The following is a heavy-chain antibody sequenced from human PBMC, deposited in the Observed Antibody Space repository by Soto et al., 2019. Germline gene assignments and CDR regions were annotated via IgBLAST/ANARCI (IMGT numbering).Heavy chain of an antibody. V-gene: IGHV3-53*01. CDR1: GFSVSGNY. D-gene: IGHD7-27*01. Sequence: HPGGSLRLSCAASGFSVSGNYMTWVRLAPGKGLECVSILYSGGTTYYADSVKGRFTISRDKYSNTLFLQMNSLRAEDTALYYCAGSTNWGLYYLDYWGLGTVVTVSS. CDR3: AGSTNWGLYYLDY. J-gene: IGHJ4*02. CDR2: LYSGGTT.